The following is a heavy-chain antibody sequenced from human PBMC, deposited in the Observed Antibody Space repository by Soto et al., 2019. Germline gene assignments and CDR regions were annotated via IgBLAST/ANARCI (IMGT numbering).Heavy chain of an antibody. V-gene: IGHV3-23*01. CDR2: ISGSGGST. J-gene: IGHJ4*02. Sequence: GGSLRLSCAASGFTFSSYAMSWVRQAPGKGLEWVSAISGSGGSTYYADSVKGRFTISGDNSKNTLYLQMNSLRAEDMAVYYGAKVRNTFPLQSYQLLSACTQWGQGTLVTVSS. CDR3: AKVRNTFPLQSYQLLSACTQ. D-gene: IGHD2-2*01. CDR1: GFTFSSYA.